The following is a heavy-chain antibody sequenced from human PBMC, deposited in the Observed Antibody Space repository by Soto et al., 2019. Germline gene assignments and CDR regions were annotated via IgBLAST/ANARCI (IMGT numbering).Heavy chain of an antibody. J-gene: IGHJ4*02. CDR1: GGSFSGYY. CDR3: ARERRLRFLEWLSTYYFDY. D-gene: IGHD3-3*01. V-gene: IGHV4-34*01. CDR2: INHSGST. Sequence: SETLSLTCAVYGGSFSGYYWSWIRQPPGKGLEWIGEINHSGSTNYNPSLKSRVTIPVDTSKNQFSLKLSSVTAADTAVYYCARERRLRFLEWLSTYYFDYWGQGTLVTVSS.